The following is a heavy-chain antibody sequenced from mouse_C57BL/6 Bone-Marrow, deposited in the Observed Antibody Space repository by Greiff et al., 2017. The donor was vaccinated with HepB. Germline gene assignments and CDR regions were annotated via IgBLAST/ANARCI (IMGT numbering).Heavy chain of an antibody. Sequence: VQLQQSGAELVKPGASVKLSCKASGYTFTSYWMHWVKQRPGRGLEWIGRIDPNSGGTKYNEKFKSKATLTVDKPSSTAYMQLSSLTSEDSAVYYCARFGPGRLRLLYYFDYWGQGTTLTVSS. CDR2: IDPNSGGT. J-gene: IGHJ2*01. V-gene: IGHV1-72*01. CDR1: GYTFTSYW. D-gene: IGHD3-2*02. CDR3: ARFGPGRLRLLYYFDY.